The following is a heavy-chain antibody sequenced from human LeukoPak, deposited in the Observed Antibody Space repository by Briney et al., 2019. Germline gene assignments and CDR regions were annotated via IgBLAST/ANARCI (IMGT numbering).Heavy chain of an antibody. CDR2: INWNGGST. V-gene: IGHV3-20*04. Sequence: GGSLRLSCAASGFTFDDYGMSWVRQAPGKRLEWVSGINWNGGSTGYADSVKGRFTISRDNAKNSLYLQMNSLRAEDTAVYYCARDTGGGGFGYGDYWGQGTLVTVSS. D-gene: IGHD3-10*01. J-gene: IGHJ4*02. CDR1: GFTFDDYG. CDR3: ARDTGGGGFGYGDY.